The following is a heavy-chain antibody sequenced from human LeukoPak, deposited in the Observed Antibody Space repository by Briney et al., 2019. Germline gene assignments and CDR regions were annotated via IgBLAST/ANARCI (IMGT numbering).Heavy chain of an antibody. D-gene: IGHD1-26*01. V-gene: IGHV4-38-2*02. Sequence: PSETLSLTCAVSGYSIRSGYYWAWIRQPPGKGLEWIGSLHHTRSTYYNPSLKSRVTMSVDRSNNKFSLSLNSVTAADTAVYYCARDRESSPWELLLDYWGQGIVVTVPS. CDR3: ARDRESSPWELLLDY. CDR1: GYSIRSGYY. J-gene: IGHJ4*02. CDR2: LHHTRST.